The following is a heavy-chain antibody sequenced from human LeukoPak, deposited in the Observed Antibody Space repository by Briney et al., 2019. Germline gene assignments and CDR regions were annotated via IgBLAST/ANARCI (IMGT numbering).Heavy chain of an antibody. V-gene: IGHV4-34*01. J-gene: IGHJ5*02. CDR2: INHSGST. Sequence: SETLSLTCAVYVGSLSGYYWSWIRQPPGKGLEWIGEINHSGSTKYNPSLKSRVTISVDTSKNQFSLKLSSVTAADTAVYYCARDNSVRDEAWWFNPWGQGTLVTVSS. CDR1: VGSLSGYY. D-gene: IGHD5-24*01. CDR3: ARDNSVRDEAWWFNP.